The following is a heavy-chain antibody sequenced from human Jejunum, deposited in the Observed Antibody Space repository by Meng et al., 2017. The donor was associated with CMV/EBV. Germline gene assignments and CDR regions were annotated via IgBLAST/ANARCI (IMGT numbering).Heavy chain of an antibody. D-gene: IGHD1-26*01. CDR3: AKDLSFSDYYYYYGMDV. Sequence: FINSYSHWVRQAPGQGLEWMGIINPSGGSTSYAQKFQDRVTMTRDTSTSTVYMELRSLRSEDTAAYYCAKDLSFSDYYYYYGMDVWGQGTTVTVSS. CDR1: FINSY. V-gene: IGHV1-46*01. CDR2: INPSGGST. J-gene: IGHJ6*02.